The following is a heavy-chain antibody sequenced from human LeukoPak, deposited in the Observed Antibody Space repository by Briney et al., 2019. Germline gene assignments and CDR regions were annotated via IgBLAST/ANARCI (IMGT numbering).Heavy chain of an antibody. J-gene: IGHJ3*02. CDR1: GGSISSYY. CDR3: ARADDAFDI. V-gene: IGHV4-59*01. CDR2: IYYSGST. Sequence: PSETLSLTCTVSGGSISSYYWSWIRQPPGKGLEWIGYIYYSGSTNYNPSLKGRVTISVDTSKNQFSLKLSSVTAADTAVYYCARADDAFDIWGQGTMVTVSS.